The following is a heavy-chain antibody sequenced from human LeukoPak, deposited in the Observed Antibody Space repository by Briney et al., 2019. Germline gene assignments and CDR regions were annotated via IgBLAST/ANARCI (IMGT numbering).Heavy chain of an antibody. CDR2: INTNTGNP. D-gene: IGHD2-21*01. J-gene: IGHJ4*02. CDR1: GYTFTSYA. V-gene: IGHV7-4-1*02. Sequence: EASVTVSCTASGYTFTSYAMNWVRQAPGQGLEWMGWINTNTGNPTYAQGFTGRFVFSLDTSVSTAYLQISSLKAEDTAVYYCARDSQLFPLDYWGQGALVTVSS. CDR3: ARDSQLFPLDY.